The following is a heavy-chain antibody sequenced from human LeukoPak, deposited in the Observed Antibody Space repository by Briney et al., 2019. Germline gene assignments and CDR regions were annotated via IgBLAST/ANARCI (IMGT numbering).Heavy chain of an antibody. J-gene: IGHJ5*02. CDR2: IYTSGST. CDR1: GDSISGGAYY. D-gene: IGHD3-10*01. Sequence: PSETLSLTCTVSGDSISGGAYYWSWIRQPAGKGLEWIGRIYTSGSTNYNPSLKSRVTISVDTSKNQFSLKLSSVTAADTAVYYCATNYGSGSYYLGPNWLDPWGQGTLVTVSS. CDR3: ATNYGSGSYYLGPNWLDP. V-gene: IGHV4-61*02.